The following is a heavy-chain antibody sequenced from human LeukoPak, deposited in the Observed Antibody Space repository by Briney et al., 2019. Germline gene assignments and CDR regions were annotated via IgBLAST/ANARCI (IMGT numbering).Heavy chain of an antibody. V-gene: IGHV4-39*01. CDR3: ARRHYDFWSGYFGGWFDP. D-gene: IGHD3-3*01. CDR2: IYYSGST. J-gene: IGHJ5*02. Sequence: SETLSLTCTVSGGSISSSSYYSGWIRQPPGKGLEWIGSIYYSGSTYYNPSLKSRVTISVDTSKTQFSLKLSSVAAGDTDVYYCARRHYDFWSGYFGGWFDPWGQGTLVTVSS. CDR1: GGSISSSSYY.